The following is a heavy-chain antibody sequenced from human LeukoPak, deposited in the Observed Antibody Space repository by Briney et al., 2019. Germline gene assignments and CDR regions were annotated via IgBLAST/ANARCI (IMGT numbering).Heavy chain of an antibody. CDR2: INSNTGDT. D-gene: IGHD3-16*01. Sequence: ASVKVSCKASGYTFTDYYIPWGRQPPGQGPGGMGGINSNTGDTKYAQKFQDRVTLTQDTSISTAYMELSRLESDVTAVFYCARGRWLQLWGDYWGQGTPLTVSS. CDR1: GYTFTDYY. V-gene: IGHV1-2*02. J-gene: IGHJ4*02. CDR3: ARGRWLQLWGDY.